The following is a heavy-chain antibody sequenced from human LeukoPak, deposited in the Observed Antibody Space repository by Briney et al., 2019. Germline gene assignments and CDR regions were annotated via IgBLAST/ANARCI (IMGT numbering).Heavy chain of an antibody. J-gene: IGHJ6*03. D-gene: IGHD3-3*01. Sequence: SETLSLTCAVYGGSFSGYYWSWIRQPRGKGLEWIGEINHSGSTNYNPSLKSRVTISVDTSKNQFSLKLSSVTAADTAVYYCARLGVVIAPYYYYYMDVWGKGTTVTVSS. CDR3: ARLGVVIAPYYYYYMDV. CDR1: GGSFSGYY. V-gene: IGHV4-34*01. CDR2: INHSGST.